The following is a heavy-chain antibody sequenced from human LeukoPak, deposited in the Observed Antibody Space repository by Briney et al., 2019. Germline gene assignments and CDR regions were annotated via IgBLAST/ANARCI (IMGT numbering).Heavy chain of an antibody. J-gene: IGHJ4*02. CDR1: GFTFSNFA. CDR2: ISGSGDST. CDR3: ARDRSYDSSGPDY. V-gene: IGHV3-23*01. D-gene: IGHD3-22*01. Sequence: GGSLRLSCAASGFTFSNFALSWVRQAPGKGLEWVSAISGSGDSTYYADSVKGRFTISRDNSKNTLCLQMNSLRAEDTAVYYCARDRSYDSSGPDYWGQGTQVTVSS.